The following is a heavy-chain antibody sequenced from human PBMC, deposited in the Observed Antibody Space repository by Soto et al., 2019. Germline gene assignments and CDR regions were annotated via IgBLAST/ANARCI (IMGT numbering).Heavy chain of an antibody. CDR3: ARGWFGPDV. CDR1: EFTFSGRS. J-gene: IGHJ6*03. V-gene: IGHV3-74*01. D-gene: IGHD3-10*01. CDR2: IDKVGTDS. Sequence: EVQLVESGGGLVQPGGSLRLSCAASEFTFSGRSVHWVRQAPGKGLVWVAGIDKVGTDSTYADSVKGRFTSSRDNAKNTVYLQMISLRVEDTAVYFCARGWFGPDVWGKGNTVTVSS.